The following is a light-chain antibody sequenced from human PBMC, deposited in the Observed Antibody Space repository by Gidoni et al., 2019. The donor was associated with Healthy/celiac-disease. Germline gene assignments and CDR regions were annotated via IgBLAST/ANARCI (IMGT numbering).Light chain of an antibody. CDR2: GAS. Sequence: EIVLTQYPGTLSLSPGERATLACRASHSVSSSYLAWYQQKPGQAPRLLIYGASSRATGIPDRFSGSGSGTDFTLTISRLEPEDFAVYYCQQYGSSFTFXPXTKVDIK. CDR1: HSVSSSY. J-gene: IGKJ3*01. CDR3: QQYGSSFT. V-gene: IGKV3-20*01.